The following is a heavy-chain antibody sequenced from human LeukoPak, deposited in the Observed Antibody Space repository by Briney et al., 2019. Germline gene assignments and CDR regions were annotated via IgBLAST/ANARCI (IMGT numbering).Heavy chain of an antibody. V-gene: IGHV3-7*02. CDR1: GFTFSSYT. D-gene: IGHD4-17*01. CDR2: IKQDGSEK. Sequence: GGSLRLSCAASGFTFSSYTMSWVRQAPGKGLEWVANIKQDGSEKYYVDSVKGRFTISRDNAKNSLYLQMNSLRAEDTAVYYCTVSSAIYGDYYDYWGQGTLVTVSS. CDR3: TVSSAIYGDYYDY. J-gene: IGHJ4*02.